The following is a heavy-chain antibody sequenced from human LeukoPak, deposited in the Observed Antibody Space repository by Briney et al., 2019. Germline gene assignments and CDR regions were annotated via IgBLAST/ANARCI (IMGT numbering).Heavy chain of an antibody. V-gene: IGHV4-59*01. CDR2: IYYSGST. CDR3: ARGPRITIFELDY. Sequence: PSETLSLTCTVSGGSIRSYYWSWIRQPPGKGLEWIGYIYYSGSTNYNPSLKSRVTISVDTSKNQFSLKLSSVTAADTAVYYCARGPRITIFELDYWGQGTLVTVSS. D-gene: IGHD3-9*01. CDR1: GGSIRSYY. J-gene: IGHJ4*02.